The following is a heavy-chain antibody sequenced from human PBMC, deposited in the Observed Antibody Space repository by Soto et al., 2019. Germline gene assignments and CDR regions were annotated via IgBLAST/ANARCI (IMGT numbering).Heavy chain of an antibody. Sequence: PTPEAMEWIGELNHSGSTNYNPSLKSRVTISVDTSKNQFSLKLSSVTAADTAVYYCARGCGFFIFGLTIRYHYYFRKLWRKGTTVT. D-gene: IGHD3-3*01. V-gene: IGHV4-34*01. J-gene: IGHJ6*03. CDR3: ARGCGFFIFGLTIRYHYYFRKL. CDR2: LNHSGST.